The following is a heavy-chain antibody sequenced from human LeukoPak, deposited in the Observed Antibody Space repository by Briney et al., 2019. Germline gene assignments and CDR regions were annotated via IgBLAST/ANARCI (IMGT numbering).Heavy chain of an antibody. CDR1: AFSLNAYN. Sequence: GGSLRLSRAASAFSLNAYNMNWVRQAPGKGLEWVSSISYTGTYIYHADSVKGRFTISRDNAQNSLYLQMNSLRAEDTAIYYCVRDRGTYRPIDYWGQGTLVTVSS. CDR2: ISYTGTYI. J-gene: IGHJ4*02. CDR3: VRDRGTYRPIDY. D-gene: IGHD1-26*01. V-gene: IGHV3-21*04.